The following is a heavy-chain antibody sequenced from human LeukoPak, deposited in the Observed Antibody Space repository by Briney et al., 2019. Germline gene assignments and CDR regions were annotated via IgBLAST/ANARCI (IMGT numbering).Heavy chain of an antibody. CDR2: IYGGGST. CDR1: GFTLTSNY. CDR3: AAHWLVYYFDY. Sequence: GGSLRLSCAASGFTLTSNYMSWVRQAPGKGLEWVSLIYGGGSTFYADSVKGRFTISRDNSRNTLYLQMNSLRAEDTAVYYCAAHWLVYYFDYWGQGTLVTVSS. J-gene: IGHJ4*02. D-gene: IGHD6-19*01. V-gene: IGHV3-53*01.